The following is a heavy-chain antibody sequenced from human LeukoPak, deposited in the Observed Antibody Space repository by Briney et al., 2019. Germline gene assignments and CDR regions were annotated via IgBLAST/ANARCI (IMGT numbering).Heavy chain of an antibody. CDR3: ARGLGTPGY. CDR1: GGYISSYY. CDR2: NSYSGDS. D-gene: IGHD1-14*01. J-gene: IGHJ4*02. Sequence: SETLSLTCSVSGGYISSYYWTWIRQPPGKGLEWIGYNSYSGDSNYNPSLRSRVTISLDTSKNQFSLRLSSVTAADTAVYYCARGLGTPGYWGPGTLVIVSS. V-gene: IGHV4-59*01.